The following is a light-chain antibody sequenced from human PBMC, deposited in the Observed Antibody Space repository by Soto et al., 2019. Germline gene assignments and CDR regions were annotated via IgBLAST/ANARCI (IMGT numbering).Light chain of an antibody. V-gene: IGKV3-20*01. CDR3: QQYDSYMYA. CDR1: QGVRYNY. CDR2: AAA. Sequence: EILLTQSPGTLSLSPSETATLSCRASQGVRYNYLAWYQQRPGQPPRLLIYAAASRASGIPDRFSGSVSGTDFTLTIRSLEPEDFAVYYCQQYDSYMYAFGQGTKVEI. J-gene: IGKJ2*01.